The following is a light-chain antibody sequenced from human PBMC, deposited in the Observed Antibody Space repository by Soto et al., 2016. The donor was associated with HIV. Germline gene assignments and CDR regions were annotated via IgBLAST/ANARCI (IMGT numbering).Light chain of an antibody. CDR2: GDS. CDR3: QVWDSSSDLVV. CDR1: NIGTKG. Sequence: SYVPTQPPSVSVAPGKTARITCEGNNIGTKGVHWYQQKPGQAPVVVVHGDSDRPSGIPERFSGSNSGNTATLTISRVEAGDEADFYCQVWDSSSDLVVFGGGTKLTVL. V-gene: IGLV3-21*03. J-gene: IGLJ2*01.